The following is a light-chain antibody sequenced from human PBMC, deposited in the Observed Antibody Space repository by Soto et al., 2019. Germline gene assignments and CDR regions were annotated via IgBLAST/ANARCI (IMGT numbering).Light chain of an antibody. J-gene: IGKJ5*01. CDR2: GAS. V-gene: IGKV3-15*01. CDR1: QSVSAN. CDR3: QQRSNWPPIT. Sequence: EMVLTQSRATLSVSPGEKATISCIASQSVSANLAWYQHKPGQAPRLLIYGASTRATGIPARFSGSGTGTDFTLTISSLQSEDFAVYYCQQRSNWPPITFGQGTRLEI.